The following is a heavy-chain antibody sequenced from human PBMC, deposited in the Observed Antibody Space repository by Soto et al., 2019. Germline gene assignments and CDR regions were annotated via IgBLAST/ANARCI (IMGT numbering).Heavy chain of an antibody. D-gene: IGHD6-6*01. J-gene: IGHJ6*02. CDR1: NETLTTYG. V-gene: IGHV1-18*01. Sequence: QVHLVQSGAEVKKPGASVKVSCKASNETLTTYGISWVRQAPGQGLEWMGWVSGYSGPSSSAQEFQDRVIMTTDTSTNTAYMELRSLTSDDSAVYFCARDSSSSGYYYGMDVWGQGTTVTVSS. CDR2: VSGYSGPS. CDR3: ARDSSSSGYYYGMDV.